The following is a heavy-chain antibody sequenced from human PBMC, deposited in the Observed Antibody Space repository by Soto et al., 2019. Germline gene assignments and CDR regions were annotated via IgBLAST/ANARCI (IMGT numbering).Heavy chain of an antibody. V-gene: IGHV4-59*01. J-gene: IGHJ3*02. Sequence: SETLSLTCTVSGGSISSYYWSWIRQPPGKGLEWIGYIYYSGSTNYNPPLKSRVTISVDTSKNQFSLKLSSVTAADTAVYYCARSMNYDAFDIWGQGTMVTVSS. CDR1: GGSISSYY. D-gene: IGHD1-7*01. CDR2: IYYSGST. CDR3: ARSMNYDAFDI.